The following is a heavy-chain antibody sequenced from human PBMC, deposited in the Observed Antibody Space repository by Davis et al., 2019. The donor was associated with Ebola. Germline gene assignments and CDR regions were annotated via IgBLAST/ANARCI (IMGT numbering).Heavy chain of an antibody. D-gene: IGHD3-10*01. Sequence: GESLKISCVDSGFTFGSYWMHWVRQGPGKGLVWVSRITSDGNTAYADSVKGRFTISRDNAKKTLYLQMDSLTTDDTGVYYCAREGSGIYFDYWGQGALVTVS. J-gene: IGHJ4*02. V-gene: IGHV3-74*01. CDR3: AREGSGIYFDY. CDR1: GFTFGSYW. CDR2: ITSDGNT.